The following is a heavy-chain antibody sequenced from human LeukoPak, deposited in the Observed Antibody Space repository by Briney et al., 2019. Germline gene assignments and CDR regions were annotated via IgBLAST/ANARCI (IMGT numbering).Heavy chain of an antibody. D-gene: IGHD1-26*01. CDR2: MNPNSGNT. CDR3: ARGAGVGATLDY. J-gene: IGHJ4*02. Sequence: ASVKVSCKASGYTFTSYDINWVRQATGQGLEWMGWMNPNSGNTGYAQRFQGRVTMTRNTSISTAYMELSSLRSEDTAVYYCARGAGVGATLDYWGQGTLVTVSS. V-gene: IGHV1-8*01. CDR1: GYTFTSYD.